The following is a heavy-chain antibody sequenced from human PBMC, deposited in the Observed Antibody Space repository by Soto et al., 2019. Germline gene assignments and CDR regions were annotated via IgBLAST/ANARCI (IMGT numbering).Heavy chain of an antibody. Sequence: QVQLVQSGAEVKKPGASVKVSCKASGYTFTGYYMHWVRQAPGQGLEWMGWINPNSGGTNYAQKFQGWVTMTRDTSMRTAYMELSRMRSDGTAVYYCARDTAYYCDSSGYYYDAFDIWGQGTMVTVSS. D-gene: IGHD3-22*01. CDR3: ARDTAYYCDSSGYYYDAFDI. CDR2: INPNSGGT. V-gene: IGHV1-2*04. J-gene: IGHJ3*02. CDR1: GYTFTGYY.